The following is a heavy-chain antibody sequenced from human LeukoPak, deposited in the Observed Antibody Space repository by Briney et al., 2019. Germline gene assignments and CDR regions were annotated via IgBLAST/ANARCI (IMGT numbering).Heavy chain of an antibody. CDR1: GYTFTNYA. Sequence: ASVTVSCKASGYTFTNYAMNWVRQAPGQGLEWMGWINTNTGNPTYAQGFTGRFVFSLDTSVSTAYLQISSLKAEDTAIYYCARSECVSSSCSNWFDPWGQGTLVTVSS. D-gene: IGHD6-13*01. V-gene: IGHV7-4-1*02. J-gene: IGHJ5*02. CDR2: INTNTGNP. CDR3: ARSECVSSSCSNWFDP.